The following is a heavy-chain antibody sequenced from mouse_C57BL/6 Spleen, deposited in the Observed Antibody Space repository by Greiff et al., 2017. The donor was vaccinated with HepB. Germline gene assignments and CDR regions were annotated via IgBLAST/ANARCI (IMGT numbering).Heavy chain of an antibody. J-gene: IGHJ1*03. CDR2: IWSGGST. CDR3: ARESVNYYGSREGYFDV. CDR1: GFSLTSYG. V-gene: IGHV2-2*01. Sequence: VKLMESGPGLVQPSQSLSITCTVSGFSLTSYGVHWVRQSPGKGLEWLGVIWSGGSTDYNAAFISRLSISKDNSKSQVFFKMNSLQADDTAIYYCARESVNYYGSREGYFDVWGTGTTVTVSS. D-gene: IGHD1-1*01.